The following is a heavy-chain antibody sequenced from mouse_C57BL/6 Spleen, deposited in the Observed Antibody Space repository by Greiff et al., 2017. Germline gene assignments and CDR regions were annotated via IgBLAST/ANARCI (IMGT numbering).Heavy chain of an antibody. CDR2: IWSGGST. Sequence: QVQLKQSGPGLVQPSQSLSITCTVSGFSLTSYGVHWVRQSPGKGLEWLGVIWSGGSTDYNAAFISRLSISKDNSKSQVFFKMNSLQADDTAIYYCARGLSVVATRAMDYWGQGTSVTVSS. CDR1: GFSLTSYG. V-gene: IGHV2-2*01. CDR3: ARGLSVVATRAMDY. J-gene: IGHJ4*01. D-gene: IGHD1-1*01.